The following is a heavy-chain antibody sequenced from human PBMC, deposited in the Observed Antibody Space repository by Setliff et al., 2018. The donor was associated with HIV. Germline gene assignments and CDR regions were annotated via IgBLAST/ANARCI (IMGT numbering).Heavy chain of an antibody. Sequence: ASVKVSCKASGYTFTSYYLHWVRQAPGQGLEWMGMINPSGGSASYAQKFQGRATMCRDTSTSTVYMELSSLRSEDTAVYYCARDYFDSSAYHYGFGAFDIWGQGTMVTVSS. CDR3: ARDYFDSSAYHYGFGAFDI. D-gene: IGHD3-22*01. CDR2: INPSGGSA. J-gene: IGHJ3*02. CDR1: GYTFTSYY. V-gene: IGHV1-46*01.